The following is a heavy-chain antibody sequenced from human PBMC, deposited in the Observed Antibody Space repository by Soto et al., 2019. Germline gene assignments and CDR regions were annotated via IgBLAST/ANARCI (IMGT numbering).Heavy chain of an antibody. CDR2: INAGNGNT. CDR1: GYTFTSYA. Sequence: ASVKVSCKASGYTFTSYAMHWVRQAPGQRLEWMGWINAGNGNTKYSQKFQGRVTITRDTSASTAYMELSSLRSEDTAVYYCASAPPSRYSSGPLIDYWGQGTLVTVSS. CDR3: ASAPPSRYSSGPLIDY. D-gene: IGHD6-19*01. V-gene: IGHV1-3*01. J-gene: IGHJ4*02.